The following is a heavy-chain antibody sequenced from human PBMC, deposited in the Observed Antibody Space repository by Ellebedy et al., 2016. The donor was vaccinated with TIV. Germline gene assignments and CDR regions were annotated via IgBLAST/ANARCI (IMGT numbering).Heavy chain of an antibody. Sequence: GESLKISCAASTFTFSSYAMSCVRQAPGKGLEWVSDISGSGGRTYYADSVKGRFTISRDNSKNMLFLKMNSLRAEDTDVYYCAQRRYSSGWYGMDVWGQGTTVTVSS. J-gene: IGHJ6*02. CDR3: AQRRYSSGWYGMDV. D-gene: IGHD6-19*01. CDR2: ISGSGGRT. CDR1: TFTFSSYA. V-gene: IGHV3-23*01.